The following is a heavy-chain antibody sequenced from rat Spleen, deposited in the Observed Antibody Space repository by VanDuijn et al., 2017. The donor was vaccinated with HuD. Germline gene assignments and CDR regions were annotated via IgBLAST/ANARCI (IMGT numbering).Heavy chain of an antibody. J-gene: IGHJ2*01. CDR2: ISYEGSGT. V-gene: IGHV5-22*01. D-gene: IGHD1-9*01. CDR1: GFTISNYD. CDR3: ARPTTGIPFNY. Sequence: EVQLVESGGGLVQPGRSLKLSCVASGFTISNYDMAWVRQAPKKGLEWVASISYEGSGTYYGDSVMGRFTISRDDGESTLYLQVDSLRSEDTAIYYCARPTTGIPFNYWGQGVMVTVSS.